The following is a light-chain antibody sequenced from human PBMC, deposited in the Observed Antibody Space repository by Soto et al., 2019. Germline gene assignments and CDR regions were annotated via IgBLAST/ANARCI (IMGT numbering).Light chain of an antibody. CDR3: QQSYSTPLT. V-gene: IGKV1-39*01. Sequence: DIQMTQSPSLLSASVGDRVTITCRASQSISSYLNWYQQKKGKAPKXXIYTASSLQSGVPSRFSGSGYGTDFNLTITSLRTEDFATYYCQQSYSTPLTFGGGTQVDI. CDR2: TAS. CDR1: QSISSY. J-gene: IGKJ4*01.